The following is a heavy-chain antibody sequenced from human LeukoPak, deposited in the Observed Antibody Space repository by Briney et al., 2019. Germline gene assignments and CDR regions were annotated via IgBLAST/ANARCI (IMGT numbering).Heavy chain of an antibody. CDR3: AVGSSDGFDP. Sequence: GGSLRLSCAASGFTFDDYAMHWVRQAPGKGLEWVSGISWNSGSIGYADSVKGRFTISRDNAKNSLYLQMNSLRAEDMALYYCAVGSSDGFDPWGQGTLVTVSS. CDR1: GFTFDDYA. V-gene: IGHV3-9*03. D-gene: IGHD1-26*01. CDR2: ISWNSGSI. J-gene: IGHJ5*02.